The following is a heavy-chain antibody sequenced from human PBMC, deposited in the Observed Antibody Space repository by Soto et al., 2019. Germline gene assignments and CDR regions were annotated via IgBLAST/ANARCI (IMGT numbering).Heavy chain of an antibody. CDR1: GYTFTGFY. J-gene: IGHJ3*02. Sequence: ASVKVSCKASGYTFTGFYLHWVRQAPGQGLEWMGWINPNTGDSSYAQKFQGRVTMTRDMSISTAYMDLSSLTFDDTAVYYCARDRRYYESGGAFEIWGQGTMVTVSS. D-gene: IGHD3-22*01. CDR3: ARDRRYYESGGAFEI. V-gene: IGHV1-2*02. CDR2: INPNTGDS.